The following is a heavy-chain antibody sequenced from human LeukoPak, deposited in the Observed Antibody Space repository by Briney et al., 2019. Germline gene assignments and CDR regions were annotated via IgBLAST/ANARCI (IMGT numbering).Heavy chain of an antibody. Sequence: PGGSLRLSCAASGFTLNMYSMNWVRQAPGKGLEWVSYVSSSSSLIYYSDSVRGRFTISRDSATNSVSLQMNSLRVEETAVYYCAREDGYCSGGSCYTWYYMDVWGKGTTVTVSS. J-gene: IGHJ6*03. CDR3: AREDGYCSGGSCYTWYYMDV. D-gene: IGHD2-15*01. CDR2: VSSSSSLI. CDR1: GFTLNMYS. V-gene: IGHV3-48*01.